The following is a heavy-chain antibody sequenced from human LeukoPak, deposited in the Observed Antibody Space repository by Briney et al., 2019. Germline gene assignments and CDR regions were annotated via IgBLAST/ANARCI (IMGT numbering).Heavy chain of an antibody. CDR2: ISSSTSTI. CDR1: GFTFSDYY. V-gene: IGHV3-11*04. J-gene: IGHJ4*02. D-gene: IGHD2-15*01. CDR3: ARLRVVVAATPKYFDY. Sequence: PGGSLRLSCAASGFTFSDYYMSWIRQAPGKGLEWISYISSSTSTIYYADSVKGRFSISRDNAEDSLYLQMNSLRAEDTAVYYCARLRVVVAATPKYFDYWGQGTLVTVSS.